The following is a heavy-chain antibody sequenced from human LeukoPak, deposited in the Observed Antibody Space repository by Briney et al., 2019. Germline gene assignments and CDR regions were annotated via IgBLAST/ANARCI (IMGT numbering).Heavy chain of an antibody. CDR3: ARDGVAGGFDY. D-gene: IGHD6-19*01. CDR1: SGSIGRYY. CDR2: IHYRGST. Sequence: PSETLSLTRTVSSGSIGRYYSNWIRQAPAKGLEWIGYIHYRGSTNHNSSLTSQVTISVDTSKNQYSLKLSSVTAADTAVYYCARDGVAGGFDYWGQGTLVTVSS. V-gene: IGHV4-59*01. J-gene: IGHJ4*02.